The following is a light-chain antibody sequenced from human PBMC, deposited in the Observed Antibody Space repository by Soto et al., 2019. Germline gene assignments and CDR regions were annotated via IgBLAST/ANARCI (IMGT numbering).Light chain of an antibody. Sequence: EIVLTQSPATLSLSPVERATLSCRASQSVSSYLAWYQQKPGQAPRLLIYGASTRATGIPARFSGSGSGTEFTLTISSLQSEDFAVYYCQKYGSSPRKFGQGTKVDIK. CDR3: QKYGSSPRK. CDR2: GAS. J-gene: IGKJ1*01. CDR1: QSVSSY. V-gene: IGKV3-15*01.